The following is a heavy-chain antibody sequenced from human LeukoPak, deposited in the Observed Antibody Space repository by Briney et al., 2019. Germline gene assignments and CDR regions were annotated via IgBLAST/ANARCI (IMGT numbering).Heavy chain of an antibody. Sequence: ASVKVSCKASGYTFTGYYMHWVRQAPGQGLEWKGWINPNSGGTNYAQKFHGRVTMTRDTSISTAYMEVSRLRSDDTAVYYCARTFWNILTGYYPDYWGQGTLVTVSS. D-gene: IGHD3-9*01. V-gene: IGHV1-2*02. J-gene: IGHJ4*02. CDR2: INPNSGGT. CDR1: GYTFTGYY. CDR3: ARTFWNILTGYYPDY.